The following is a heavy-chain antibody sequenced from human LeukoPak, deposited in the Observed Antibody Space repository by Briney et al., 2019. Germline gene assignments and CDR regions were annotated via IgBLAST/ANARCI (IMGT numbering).Heavy chain of an antibody. V-gene: IGHV3-33*01. CDR2: IWFDGSNK. D-gene: IGHD2-2*01. CDR3: ARDPSYCSSTSCYVGSPLYYYYPMDV. Sequence: PGGSLRLSCAASGFTFSTSGMHWVRQAPGKGLGWVAVIWFDGSNKHYADSVKGRFTISRDNSENTLYLQMNSLRAEDTAVYYCARDPSYCSSTSCYVGSPLYYYYPMDVWGQGTTVTVSS. J-gene: IGHJ6*02. CDR1: GFTFSTSG.